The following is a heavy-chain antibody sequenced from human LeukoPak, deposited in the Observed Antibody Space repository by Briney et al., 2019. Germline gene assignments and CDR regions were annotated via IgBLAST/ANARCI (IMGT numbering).Heavy chain of an antibody. CDR2: ISAYNGNT. CDR1: GYTFTSYG. J-gene: IGHJ6*02. Sequence: ASVKVSCKASGYTFTSYGISWVRQAPGQGLEWMGWISAYNGNTNYAQKLQGRVTMTTDTSTSTAYMELRSLRSDDTAVYYCARDKRGTYYYYYGTDVWGQGTTVTVSS. CDR3: ARDKRGTYYYYYGTDV. D-gene: IGHD1-1*01. V-gene: IGHV1-18*01.